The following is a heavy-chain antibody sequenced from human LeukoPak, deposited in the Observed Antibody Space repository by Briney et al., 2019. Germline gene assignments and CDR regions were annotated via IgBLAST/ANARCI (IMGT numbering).Heavy chain of an antibody. CDR2: IIPILGIA. D-gene: IGHD3-22*01. CDR1: GGTFSSYA. V-gene: IGHV1-69*04. Sequence: SVKVSCKASGGTFSSYAISWVRQAPGQGLEWMGRIIPILGIANNAQKFQGRVTITADKSTSTAYMELSSLRSEDTAVYYCASNPYHSGYSGRENYYGMDVWGQGTTVTVSS. CDR3: ASNPYHSGYSGRENYYGMDV. J-gene: IGHJ6*02.